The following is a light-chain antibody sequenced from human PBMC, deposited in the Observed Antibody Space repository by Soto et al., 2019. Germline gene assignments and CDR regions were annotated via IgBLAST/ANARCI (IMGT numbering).Light chain of an antibody. CDR2: DVN. Sequence: QSALTQPASVSGCPGQSITISCTGTSSDIGGFTFVSWYQQHPGKVPKLMIFDVNRRPSGVSDRFSGSKSGNTASLTISGLQAEDEGDYYCSSYTSSSTHVFGSGTKLTVL. CDR1: SSDIGGFTF. CDR3: SSYTSSSTHV. J-gene: IGLJ1*01. V-gene: IGLV2-14*03.